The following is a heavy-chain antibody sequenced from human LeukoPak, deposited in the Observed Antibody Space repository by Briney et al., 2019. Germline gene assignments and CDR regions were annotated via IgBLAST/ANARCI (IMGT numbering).Heavy chain of an antibody. Sequence: PSETLSLTCSVSGVSINHGGSSWVWIRQPPGQGLEWIGYIYHTGSTYYNPSLRSRVIMSVDLSKNQVSLNLTSVTAADTATYFCARENILSGGTDYWGQGTLVTVSS. J-gene: IGHJ4*02. V-gene: IGHV4-30-2*01. CDR3: ARENILSGGTDY. D-gene: IGHD3-9*01. CDR2: IYHTGST. CDR1: GVSINHGGSS.